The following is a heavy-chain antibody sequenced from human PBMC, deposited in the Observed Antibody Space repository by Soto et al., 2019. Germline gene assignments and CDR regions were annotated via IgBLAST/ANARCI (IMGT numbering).Heavy chain of an antibody. CDR1: LGTISSGDYY. CDR2: IYYSGST. V-gene: IGHV4-30-4*01. CDR3: AREDYIFDGDPKDYYGMDV. J-gene: IGHJ6*02. Sequence: SETLTHTCAVSLGTISSGDYYWCWILQPPGKGLEWIGYIYYSGSTYYNPSLKSRVTISVDTSQTQFSLQLSSVPAEDTAVYYCAREDYIFDGDPKDYYGMDVWGQGNT. D-gene: IGHD4-17*01.